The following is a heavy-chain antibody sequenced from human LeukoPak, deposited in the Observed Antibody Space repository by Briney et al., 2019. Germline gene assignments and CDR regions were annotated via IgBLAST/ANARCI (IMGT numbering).Heavy chain of an antibody. V-gene: IGHV3-23*01. CDR3: AKARIAAAGTGAFDV. Sequence: GGSLRLSCAASGFTVSSYGMTWVRQAPGKGLEWLPAPSATDGSAQYAESVRGRFTISRDNSKNSLYLQMNSLRDEDTAVYFCAKARIAAAGTGAFDVWGQGTMVTVSS. D-gene: IGHD6-13*01. CDR2: PSATDGSA. CDR1: GFTVSSYG. J-gene: IGHJ3*01.